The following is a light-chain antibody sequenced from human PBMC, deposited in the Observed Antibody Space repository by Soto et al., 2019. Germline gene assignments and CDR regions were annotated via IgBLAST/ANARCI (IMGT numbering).Light chain of an antibody. CDR3: QQYINWPRT. Sequence: EIVLTQSPVTLSVSPGERVTLSCRASQRLSSNLAWYQQRPGQAPRLLIYGASIRATDIPARFIGSGAGTEFTLAISSLQSEDFAVSYCQQYINWPRTFGQGTKV. CDR2: GAS. CDR1: QRLSSN. J-gene: IGKJ1*01. V-gene: IGKV3-15*01.